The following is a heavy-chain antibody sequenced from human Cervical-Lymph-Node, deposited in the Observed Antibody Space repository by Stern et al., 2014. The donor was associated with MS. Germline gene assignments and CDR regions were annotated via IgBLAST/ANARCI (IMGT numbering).Heavy chain of an antibody. CDR2: SSGRGDNS. CDR1: GFTFNTYA. Sequence: EMQLVESGGGLVQPGGSLRLSCASSGFTFNTYAMSWVRQAPEKGLEWISTSSGRGDNSQYANSMKCRFTVSRDNSKNTIYLQMNNLRADDTAVYHCAKYRAGKFDYWGQGTLVTVSS. J-gene: IGHJ4*02. D-gene: IGHD4-23*01. V-gene: IGHV3-23*04. CDR3: AKYRAGKFDY.